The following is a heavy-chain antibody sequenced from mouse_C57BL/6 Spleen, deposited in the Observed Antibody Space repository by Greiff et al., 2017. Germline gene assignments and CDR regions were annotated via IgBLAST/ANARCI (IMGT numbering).Heavy chain of an antibody. CDR2: IYPGDGDT. V-gene: IGHV1-80*01. J-gene: IGHJ1*03. D-gene: IGHD2-5*01. CDR3: ARDYYSKGYFDV. Sequence: QVHVKQSGAELVKPGASVKISCKASGYAFSSYWMNWVKQRPGKGLEWIGQIYPGDGDTNYNGKFKGKATLTADKSSSTAYMQLSSLTSEDSAVYFCARDYYSKGYFDVWGTGTTVTVSS. CDR1: GYAFSSYW.